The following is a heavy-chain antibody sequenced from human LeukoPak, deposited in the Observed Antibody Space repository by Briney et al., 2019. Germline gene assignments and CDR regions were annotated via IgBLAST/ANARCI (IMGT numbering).Heavy chain of an antibody. V-gene: IGHV3-33*01. Sequence: PGGSLRLSCAASGFTFNSYDMHWIRQAPGKGLEWVALIWYDGSNKYYPDSVKGRFTISRDNSKNTLYLQMNSLRAEDTAVYYCARDRTLDYWGRGTLVTVSS. CDR2: IWYDGSNK. CDR1: GFTFNSYD. CDR3: ARDRTLDY. J-gene: IGHJ4*02.